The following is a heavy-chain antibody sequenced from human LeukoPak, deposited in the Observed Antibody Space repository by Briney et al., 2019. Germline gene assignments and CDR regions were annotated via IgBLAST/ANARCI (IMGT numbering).Heavy chain of an antibody. CDR1: GFTFSSYA. CDR3: ANWAPLMVNVLVDY. CDR2: ISGSGGST. Sequence: PGGSLRLSCAASGFTFSSYAMSWVRQAPGKGLEWVSAISGSGGSTYYADSVKGRFTISRGNSKNTLYLQMNSLRAEDTAIYYCANWAPLMVNVLVDYWGQGTLVTVSS. V-gene: IGHV3-23*01. J-gene: IGHJ4*02. D-gene: IGHD2-8*01.